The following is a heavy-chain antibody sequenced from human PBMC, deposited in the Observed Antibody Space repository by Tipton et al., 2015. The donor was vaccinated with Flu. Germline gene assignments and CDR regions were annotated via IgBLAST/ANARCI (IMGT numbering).Heavy chain of an antibody. D-gene: IGHD3-3*01. CDR3: ARAAEWDFWGGPEDY. CDR1: GFTFSSYW. V-gene: IGHV3-7*01. J-gene: IGHJ4*02. CDR2: IKQDGSEK. Sequence: QLVQSGGGSVQPGGSLRLSCAVSGFTFSSYWMSWVRQAPGKGLEWVANIKQDGSEKYYVDSVKGRFTISRDNAKNSLSLQMNSLRAEDTAVYYCARAAEWDFWGGPEDYWGQGTLVTVSS.